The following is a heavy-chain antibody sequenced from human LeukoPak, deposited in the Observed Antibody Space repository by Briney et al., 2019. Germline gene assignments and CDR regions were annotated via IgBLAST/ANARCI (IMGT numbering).Heavy chain of an antibody. J-gene: IGHJ4*02. V-gene: IGHV4-59*01. CDR3: ARSSGSGNYFDY. D-gene: IGHD3-10*01. Sequence: KTSETLSLTCTVSGGSISTYYWSWIRQPPGKGLEWIGYIYYSGSANYNPSLKSRVTISVDTSKSQFFLKLNSVTAADTAVYFCARSSGSGNYFDYWGQGTLVTVSS. CDR2: IYYSGSA. CDR1: GGSISTYY.